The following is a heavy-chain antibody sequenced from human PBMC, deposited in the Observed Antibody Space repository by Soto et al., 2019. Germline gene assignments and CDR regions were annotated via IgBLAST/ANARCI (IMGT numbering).Heavy chain of an antibody. CDR3: ARGYYGSSDYVVGSPIFDY. D-gene: IGHD3-22*01. CDR1: GGSVDSGGYY. CDR2: VASYRGAT. Sequence: TLSLTCTVSGGSVDSGGYYWTWIRQPPGKGREGIGYVASYRGATYYNPSLTSPLTIFLATAMKQFSRELTSVTAADTAVYYSARGYYGSSDYVVGSPIFDYGGRGSLVTV. J-gene: IGHJ4*02. V-gene: IGHV4-30-4*01.